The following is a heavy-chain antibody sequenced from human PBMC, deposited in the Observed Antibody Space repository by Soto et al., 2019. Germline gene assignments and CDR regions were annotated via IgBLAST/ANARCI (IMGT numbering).Heavy chain of an antibody. CDR1: GGTFSSYA. V-gene: IGHV1-69*06. CDR3: ARDVRYSRFGSNNWFDP. Sequence: SVKVSCKASGGTFSSYAISWVRQAPGQGLEWMGGIIPIFGTANYAQKFQGRVTITADKSTSTAYMELSSLRSEDTAVYYCARDVRYSRFGSNNWFDPWGQGTLVT. D-gene: IGHD6-13*01. CDR2: IIPIFGTA. J-gene: IGHJ5*02.